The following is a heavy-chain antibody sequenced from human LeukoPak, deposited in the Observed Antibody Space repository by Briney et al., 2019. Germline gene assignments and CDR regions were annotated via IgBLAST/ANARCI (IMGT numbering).Heavy chain of an antibody. J-gene: IGHJ5*01. CDR3: ARASYYGSGTYSRFDP. CDR1: GDIISSNTAA. D-gene: IGHD3-10*01. Sequence: KPSQTLSLTCAISGDIISSNTAAWTWLRQSPSRGLEWLVRTYYRSNWVYDYAVSVRSRITINPDTSKNQFSLQLNSVTPEDTAIYYCARASYYGSGTYSRFDPWGQGTLVTVSS. V-gene: IGHV6-1*01. CDR2: TYYRSNWVY.